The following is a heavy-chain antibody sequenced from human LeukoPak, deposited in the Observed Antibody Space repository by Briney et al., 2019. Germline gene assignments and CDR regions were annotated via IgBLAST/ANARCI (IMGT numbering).Heavy chain of an antibody. Sequence: QTGGSLRLSCAVSGFSVSSNYMNWVRQAPGRGLEWVSAISGSGGSTYYADSVKGRFTISRDNAKNSLYLQMNSLRAEDTALYHCARDLGDSGYERGEPMGYWGQGTLVTVSS. V-gene: IGHV3-23*01. J-gene: IGHJ4*02. CDR2: ISGSGGST. CDR1: GFSVSSNY. CDR3: ARDLGDSGYERGEPMGY. D-gene: IGHD5-12*01.